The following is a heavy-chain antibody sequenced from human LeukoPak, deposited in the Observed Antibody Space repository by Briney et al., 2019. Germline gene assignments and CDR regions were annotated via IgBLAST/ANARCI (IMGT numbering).Heavy chain of an antibody. D-gene: IGHD2-2*02. J-gene: IGHJ4*02. CDR1: GGTFSSYA. V-gene: IGHV1-69*13. CDR2: IIPIFGTA. CDR3: ARDGGYCSSTSCYKFSY. Sequence: GASVKVSCKASGGTFSSYAISWVRQAPGQGLEWMGGIIPIFGTANYAQKFQGRVTITADESTSTAYMELSSLRSEDTAVYYCARDGGYCSSTSCYKFSYWGQGTLVTVSS.